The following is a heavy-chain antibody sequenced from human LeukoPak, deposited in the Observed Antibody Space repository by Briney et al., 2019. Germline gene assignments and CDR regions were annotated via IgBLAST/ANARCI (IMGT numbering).Heavy chain of an antibody. V-gene: IGHV3-23*01. Sequence: GGSLRLSCAASGFTFSSYAMSWVRQAPGKGLEWVSAISGSGGSTYYADSVKGRFTISRDNSKNTLYLQMNSPRAEDTAVYYCAKAVENDHPANWFDPWGQGTLVTVSS. J-gene: IGHJ5*02. CDR3: AKAVENDHPANWFDP. CDR2: ISGSGGST. D-gene: IGHD1-1*01. CDR1: GFTFSSYA.